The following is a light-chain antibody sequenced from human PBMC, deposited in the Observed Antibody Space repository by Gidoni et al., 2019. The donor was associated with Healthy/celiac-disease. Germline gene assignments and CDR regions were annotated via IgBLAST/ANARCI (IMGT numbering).Light chain of an antibody. CDR2: GAS. CDR3: QQYNNWPQT. CDR1: QSVSRN. J-gene: IGKJ2*01. Sequence: IVMSHSPATLSVSPGERATLSCRASQSVSRNVAWYQQRPGQAPRLLIYGASTRATGIPARFSGSGSGTEFTLTISSLQSEDFAVYYCQQYNNWPQTFGQGTKLEIK. V-gene: IGKV3-15*01.